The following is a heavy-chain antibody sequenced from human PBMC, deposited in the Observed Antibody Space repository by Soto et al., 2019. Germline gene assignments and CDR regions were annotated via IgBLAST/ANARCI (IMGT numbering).Heavy chain of an antibody. CDR1: GITFSNYA. J-gene: IGHJ4*01. Sequence: PGGSLRLSCAASGITFSNYAMTWVRQAPGKGLEWVSIIGGADSSTYYADSVKGRFTISRDNSKSTLYLQWHSLKASDTAMYYCARAGAGGKSHAWDRWGQGTLVTVSS. CDR2: IGGADSST. V-gene: IGHV3-23*01. CDR3: ARAGAGGKSHAWDR. D-gene: IGHD1-26*01.